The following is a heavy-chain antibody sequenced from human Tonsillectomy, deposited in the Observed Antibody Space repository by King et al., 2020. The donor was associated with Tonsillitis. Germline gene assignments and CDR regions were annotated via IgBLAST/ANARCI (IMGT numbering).Heavy chain of an antibody. CDR3: ARVHYYDNSPFSY. V-gene: IGHV3-21*01. J-gene: IGHJ4*02. CDR2: ISSTSAYI. D-gene: IGHD3-22*01. CDR1: GFNFSNYN. Sequence: EVQLVESGGGLVKPGGSLRLSCVASGFNFSNYNLNWVRQAPGKGLEWVSSISSTSAYIYYADSLKGRFTISRDNAKNSLYLQMNSLRPDDTAVYYCARVHYYDNSPFSYWGQGTLVTVSS.